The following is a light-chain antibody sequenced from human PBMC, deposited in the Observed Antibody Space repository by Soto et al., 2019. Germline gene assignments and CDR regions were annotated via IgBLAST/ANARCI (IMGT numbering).Light chain of an antibody. CDR3: QQYNTWWT. Sequence: EIVMTQSPATLSVSPGERATLSCRASQSVSNNLAWYQKKPGQAPRLLIYGASTRATGIPDRFSGSGSGTEFTLTISSLQCEDFAVYYCQQYNTWWTFGPVNRVEIK. J-gene: IGKJ1*01. V-gene: IGKV3-15*01. CDR2: GAS. CDR1: QSVSNN.